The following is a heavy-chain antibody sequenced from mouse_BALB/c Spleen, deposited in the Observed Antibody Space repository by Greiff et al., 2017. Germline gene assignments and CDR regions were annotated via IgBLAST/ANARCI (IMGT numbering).Heavy chain of an antibody. CDR1: GFAFSSYD. D-gene: IGHD1-2*01. Sequence: EVQLQESGGGLVKPGGSLKLSCAASGFAFSSYDMSWVRQTPEKRLEWVAYISSGGGSTYYPDTVKGRFTISRDNAKNTLYLQMSSLKSEDTAMYYCARHYYGPDYWGQGTTLTVSS. J-gene: IGHJ2*01. CDR3: ARHYYGPDY. CDR2: ISSGGGST. V-gene: IGHV5-12-1*01.